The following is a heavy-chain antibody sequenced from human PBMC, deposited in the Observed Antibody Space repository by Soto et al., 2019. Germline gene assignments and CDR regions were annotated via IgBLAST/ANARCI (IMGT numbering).Heavy chain of an antibody. CDR2: ISAYNGNT. D-gene: IGHD4-4*01. Sequence: ASVKVSCKASGYTFTSYGISWVRQAPGQGLEWMGWISAYNGNTNYAQKLQGRVTMTTDTSTSTAYMELRSLRSDDTAVYYCARDNVNPTTTPRENWFDPWGQGTLVTVSS. V-gene: IGHV1-18*01. J-gene: IGHJ5*02. CDR3: ARDNVNPTTTPRENWFDP. CDR1: GYTFTSYG.